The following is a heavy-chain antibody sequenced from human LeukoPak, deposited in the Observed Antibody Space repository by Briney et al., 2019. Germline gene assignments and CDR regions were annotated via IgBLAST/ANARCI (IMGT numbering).Heavy chain of an antibody. CDR2: IYYSGST. CDR1: GGSISFYY. D-gene: IGHD3-22*01. CDR3: ARETDSSGYYLGFFDY. V-gene: IGHV4-59*12. Sequence: SETLSLTCTVSGGSISFYYWSWIRQPPGKGLDWIGYIYYSGSTYYNPSLKSRVTISVDTSKNQFSLKLSSVTAADTAVYYCARETDSSGYYLGFFDYWGQGTLVTVSS. J-gene: IGHJ4*02.